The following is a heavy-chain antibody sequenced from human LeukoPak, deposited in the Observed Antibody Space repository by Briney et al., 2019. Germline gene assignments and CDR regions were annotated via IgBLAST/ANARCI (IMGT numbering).Heavy chain of an antibody. V-gene: IGHV4-30-4*08. Sequence: PSETLSLTCSVSSISISNSSYYWGWIRQPPGKGLEWIGYIYYSGSTYYNPSLESRVTISVDTSKNQFSLKLSSVTAADTAVYYCASSVLMVYAIGYWGQGTLVTVSS. J-gene: IGHJ4*02. CDR3: ASSVLMVYAIGY. CDR2: IYYSGST. D-gene: IGHD2-8*01. CDR1: SISISNSSYY.